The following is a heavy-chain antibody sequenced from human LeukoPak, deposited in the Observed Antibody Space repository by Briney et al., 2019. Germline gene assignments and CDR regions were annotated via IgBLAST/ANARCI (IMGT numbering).Heavy chain of an antibody. Sequence: GGSLRLSCAASGFTFSSYGMHWVRQAPGKGLEWVAFIRYDGSNKYYADSVKDRFTISRDNSKNTLYLQMNSLRAEDTAVYYCAKDVYYGSGSYPNWFDPWGQGTLVTVS. D-gene: IGHD3-10*01. CDR1: GFTFSSYG. CDR2: IRYDGSNK. V-gene: IGHV3-30*02. CDR3: AKDVYYGSGSYPNWFDP. J-gene: IGHJ5*02.